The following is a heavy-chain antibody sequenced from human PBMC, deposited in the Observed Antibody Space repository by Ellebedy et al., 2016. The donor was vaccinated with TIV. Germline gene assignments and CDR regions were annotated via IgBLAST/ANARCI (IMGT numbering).Heavy chain of an antibody. Sequence: ASVKVSCKASGYRFTKFYMHWMRQAPGQGPEWMRVIDPSVGTTTYAQKFQERVAMTRDMSTSTVHMELSSLRSEDTAIYYCATYGSGTYASFGYWGQGTLVTVSS. CDR3: ATYGSGTYASFGY. CDR1: GYRFTKFY. J-gene: IGHJ4*02. D-gene: IGHD3-10*01. V-gene: IGHV1-46*01. CDR2: IDPSVGTT.